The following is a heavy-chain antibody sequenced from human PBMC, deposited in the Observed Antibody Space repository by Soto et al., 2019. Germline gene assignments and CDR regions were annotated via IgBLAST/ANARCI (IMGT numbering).Heavy chain of an antibody. J-gene: IGHJ3*02. D-gene: IGHD3-22*01. CDR3: ASSIENDSSGYYGPNDAFDI. Sequence: GGSLRLSCAASGFTFSRYWMHWVRQAPGKGLVWVSRINSDGSSTNYADSVKGRFTISRDNAKNTLYLQMNSLRAEDTAVYYCASSIENDSSGYYGPNDAFDIWGQGTVVTVSS. CDR2: INSDGSST. CDR1: GFTFSRYW. V-gene: IGHV3-74*01.